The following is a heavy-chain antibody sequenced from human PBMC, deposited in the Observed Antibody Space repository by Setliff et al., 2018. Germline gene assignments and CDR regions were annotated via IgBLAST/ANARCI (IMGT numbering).Heavy chain of an antibody. CDR3: AVDHVTNIAESGYGYTWIDP. CDR1: GGSITDENSW. V-gene: IGHV4-61*02. J-gene: IGHJ5*02. D-gene: IGHD6-19*01. CDR2: IYIRGGT. Sequence: PSETLSLTCTVSGGSITDENSWWAWIRQPAGKRPEWLGLIYIRGGTDYNPSLKSRVTISLDTSRNQFSLNLTSVTAADTAVYYCAVDHVTNIAESGYGYTWIDPWGQGIPVTSPQ.